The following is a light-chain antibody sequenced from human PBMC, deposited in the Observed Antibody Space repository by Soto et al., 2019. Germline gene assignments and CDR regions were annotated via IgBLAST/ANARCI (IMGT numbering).Light chain of an antibody. J-gene: IGKJ1*01. CDR3: QVRDVWSS. V-gene: IGKV3-11*01. Sequence: IVLTQYAVTLAVSPGESAVISCRASQSVSTSLAWYQHKPGQAPRLFIYDASKRAPGIPARFTGSGSGAHFTLTISSLEPEDIAVYYCQVRDVWSSFGQGTKVDIK. CDR2: DAS. CDR1: QSVSTS.